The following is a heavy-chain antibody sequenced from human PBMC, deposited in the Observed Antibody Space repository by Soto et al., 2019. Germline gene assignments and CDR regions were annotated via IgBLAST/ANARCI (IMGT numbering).Heavy chain of an antibody. CDR3: ARGRHDDSSGYSFYGLDV. V-gene: IGHV1-18*01. Sequence: QVQVVQSGAEVKKPGASVKVSCKASGYTFTTYGISWVRQAPGQGLEWMGWISAYNGNTNYAQKLQGRVTMATDTPTSTAYMELRSLRSDDTAVYYCARGRHDDSSGYSFYGLDVWGQGTTVTVSS. J-gene: IGHJ6*02. CDR2: ISAYNGNT. CDR1: GYTFTTYG. D-gene: IGHD3-22*01.